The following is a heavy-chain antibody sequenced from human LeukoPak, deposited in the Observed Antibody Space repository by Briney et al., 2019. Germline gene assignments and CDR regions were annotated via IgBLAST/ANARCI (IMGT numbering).Heavy chain of an antibody. D-gene: IGHD3-10*01. V-gene: IGHV3-30*04. CDR2: ISYDGSNK. CDR1: GFTFSSYA. Sequence: GRSLRLSCAASGFTFSSYAMHWVRQAPGKGLEWVAVISYDGSNKYYADSVKGRFTISRDNSKNTLYLQMNSLRAEGTAVYYCARVESDGSGDYFDYWGQGTLVTVSS. J-gene: IGHJ4*02. CDR3: ARVESDGSGDYFDY.